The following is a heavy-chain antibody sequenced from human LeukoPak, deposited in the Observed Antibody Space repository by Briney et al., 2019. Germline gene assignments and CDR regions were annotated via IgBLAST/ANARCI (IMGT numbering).Heavy chain of an antibody. D-gene: IGHD3-16*01. V-gene: IGHV3-66*02. Sequence: GGSLRLSCAASGFTVSNNYMSWVRQAPGKGLEWVSVIYSGDNTYYVEPVKGRFTISRDNSKNTLFLQMNRLRAEDTAVYYCAGRRVLDAYYWGQGTLVTVSS. CDR2: IYSGDNT. CDR3: AGRRVLDAYY. CDR1: GFTVSNNY. J-gene: IGHJ4*02.